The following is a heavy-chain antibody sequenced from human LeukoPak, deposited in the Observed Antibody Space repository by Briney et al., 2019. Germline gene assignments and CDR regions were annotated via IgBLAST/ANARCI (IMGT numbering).Heavy chain of an antibody. Sequence: SQTLSLTCTVSGGSISSGGYYWSWIRQPPGKGLEWIGEINHSGSTNYNPSLKSRVTISVDTSKNQFSLKLSSVTAADTAVYYCARGPRGYSYGYFGYWGQGTLVTVSS. CDR1: GGSISSGGYY. CDR2: INHSGST. D-gene: IGHD5-18*01. V-gene: IGHV4-30-2*01. CDR3: ARGPRGYSYGYFGY. J-gene: IGHJ4*02.